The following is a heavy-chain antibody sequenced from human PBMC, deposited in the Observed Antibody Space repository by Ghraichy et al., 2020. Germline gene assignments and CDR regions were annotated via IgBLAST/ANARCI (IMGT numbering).Heavy chain of an antibody. CDR1: GGSISSYY. CDR2: IYYSGST. Sequence: SETLSLTCTVSGGSISSYYWSWIRQPPGKGLEWIGYIYYSGSTNYNPSLKSRVTISVDTSKNQFSLKLSSVTAADTAVYYCARGYSYGYNPLYYYYYGMDVWGQGTTVTVSS. CDR3: ARGYSYGYNPLYYYYYGMDV. D-gene: IGHD5-18*01. V-gene: IGHV4-59*01. J-gene: IGHJ6*02.